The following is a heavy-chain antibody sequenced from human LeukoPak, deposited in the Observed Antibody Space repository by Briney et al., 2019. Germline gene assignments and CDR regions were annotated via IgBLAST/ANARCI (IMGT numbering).Heavy chain of an antibody. V-gene: IGHV1-69*06. CDR2: LTPMSATP. CDR3: AGDPPGTPVGFDF. J-gene: IGHJ3*01. D-gene: IGHD3-10*01. Sequence: GASVKVSCKTSAGTFSRYAISWVRQAPGQGLEWMGRLTPMSATPSQTQWIQGRVTITADISTNTVYLDLSSLRSEDTALYFCAGDPPGTPVGFDFWGQGTMVTVSS. CDR1: AGTFSRYA.